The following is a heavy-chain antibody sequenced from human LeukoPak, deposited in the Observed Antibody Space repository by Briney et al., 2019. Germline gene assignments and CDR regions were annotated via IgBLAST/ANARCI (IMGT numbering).Heavy chain of an antibody. J-gene: IGHJ4*02. CDR3: ARAVWFLASYYFDY. D-gene: IGHD3-10*01. V-gene: IGHV3-21*01. CDR2: ISSSSSYI. Sequence: GGSLRLSCAASGFTFSSYSMNWVRQAPGKGLEWVSSISSSSSYIYYADSVKGRFTISRDNAKNSLYLQMNSLRAEDTAVYYCARAVWFLASYYFDYWGQGTLVTVSS. CDR1: GFTFSSYS.